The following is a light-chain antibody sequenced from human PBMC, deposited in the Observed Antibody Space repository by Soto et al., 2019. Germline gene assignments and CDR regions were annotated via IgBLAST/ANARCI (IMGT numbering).Light chain of an antibody. Sequence: QSVLTQPASVSGSPGQSITISCTGTSSDVGDHNYVAWYQQHPGKAPKLILYEVSNRPSGVSNRFSGSKSGNTASLTISGLQAEDEADYYCSSHTITNTLPFGTGTKVT. J-gene: IGLJ1*01. CDR2: EVS. V-gene: IGLV2-14*01. CDR1: SSDVGDHNY. CDR3: SSHTITNTLP.